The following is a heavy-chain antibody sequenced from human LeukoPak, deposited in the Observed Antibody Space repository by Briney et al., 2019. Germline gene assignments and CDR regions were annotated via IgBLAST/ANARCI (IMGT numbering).Heavy chain of an antibody. CDR2: INPSGGST. CDR1: GYTFTSYY. J-gene: IGHJ4*02. D-gene: IGHD6-19*01. CDR3: ASAVAGIYYFDY. V-gene: IGHV1-46*01. Sequence: ASVKVSCKASGYTFTSYYMHWVRQAPGQGLGWMGIINPSGGSTSYAQKFQGRVTMTRDMSTSTVYMELSSLRSEDTAVYYCASAVAGIYYFDYWGQGTLVTVSS.